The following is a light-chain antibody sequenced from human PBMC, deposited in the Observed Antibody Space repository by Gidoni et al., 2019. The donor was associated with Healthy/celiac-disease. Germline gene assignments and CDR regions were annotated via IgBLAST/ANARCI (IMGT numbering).Light chain of an antibody. V-gene: IGLV5-39*01. J-gene: IGLJ3*02. Sequence: QPALTQPTSLPASPGASSRFTCTLRSGINGGTYRSYWYQQKPGRLPRDLLRYKTDSDKQQGSGVPSRFSGSKDASTKAGLILISGHQSEEEADYCCAIRYSSTWVFGGGTKLTVL. CDR2: YKTDSDK. CDR1: SGINGGTYR. CDR3: AIRYSSTWV.